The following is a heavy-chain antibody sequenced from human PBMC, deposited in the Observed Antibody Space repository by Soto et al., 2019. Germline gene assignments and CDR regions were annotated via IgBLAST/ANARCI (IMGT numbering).Heavy chain of an antibody. CDR3: TASLKGGEYGANSAFDY. D-gene: IGHD4-17*01. CDR2: MNPNSGNT. V-gene: IGHV1-8*02. Sequence: GASVKVSCKASGYNFNTFDIYWVRQATGHGLEWMGWMNPNSGNTGYAQELRGRVTMTRNTSNTTAYMELTSLTSDDTAVYYCTASLKGGEYGANSAFDYWGQGTLVTVSS. CDR1: GYNFNTFD. J-gene: IGHJ4*02.